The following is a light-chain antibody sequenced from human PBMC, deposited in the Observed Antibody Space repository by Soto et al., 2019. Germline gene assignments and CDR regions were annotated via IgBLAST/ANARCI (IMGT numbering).Light chain of an antibody. Sequence: QSVLTQPPSASGTPGQRITISCSGSTSNIESHPVNWFQQVPGAAPKLLITTNNQRPSGVPDRFSGSKSGASASLAISGLQSEDEATYYCATWDDSRNGVFGTGTKVIVL. V-gene: IGLV1-44*01. J-gene: IGLJ1*01. CDR3: ATWDDSRNGV. CDR1: TSNIESHP. CDR2: TNN.